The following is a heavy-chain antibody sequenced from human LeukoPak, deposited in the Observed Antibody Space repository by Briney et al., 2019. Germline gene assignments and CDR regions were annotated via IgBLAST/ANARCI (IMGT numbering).Heavy chain of an antibody. Sequence: GGSLRLSCAASGFTFSSYGMHWVRQAPGKGLEWVAFIRYDGSNKYYADSVKGRFTISRDNSKNTLYLQMNSLRAEDTAVYYCARRWPARDTVMVSTMIKWYFDLWGRGTLVTVSS. V-gene: IGHV3-30*02. D-gene: IGHD5-18*01. CDR2: IRYDGSNK. CDR1: GFTFSSYG. J-gene: IGHJ2*01. CDR3: ARRWPARDTVMVSTMIKWYFDL.